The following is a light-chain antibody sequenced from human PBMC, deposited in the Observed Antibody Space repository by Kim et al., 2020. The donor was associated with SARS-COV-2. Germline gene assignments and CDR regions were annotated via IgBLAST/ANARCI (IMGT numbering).Light chain of an antibody. CDR1: QSLVYIDGNIY. V-gene: IGKV2-30*01. Sequence: PASISFRSSQSLVYIDGNIYLNWFHQRPGQSPRRLIYKVSNRDSGVPDRFSGSGSGTAFTLQISRVEAEDVGVYYCMQGTHWPFTFGPGTKVDIK. J-gene: IGKJ3*01. CDR3: MQGTHWPFT. CDR2: KVS.